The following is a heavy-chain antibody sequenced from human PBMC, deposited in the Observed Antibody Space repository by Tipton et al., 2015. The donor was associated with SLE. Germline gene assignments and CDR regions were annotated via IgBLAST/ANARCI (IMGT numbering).Heavy chain of an antibody. Sequence: TLSLTCTVSGGSINSSSYYWGWIRQPPGKGLEWIGSIYYSVSTYYNPSLKSRLTISIDTSKNHFSLKLSSVTAADTAVYYCALWGKRSRWIDPWGQGTLVTVSS. CDR3: ALWGKRSRWIDP. V-gene: IGHV4-39*07. CDR1: GGSINSSSYY. J-gene: IGHJ5*02. CDR2: IYYSVST. D-gene: IGHD3-10*01.